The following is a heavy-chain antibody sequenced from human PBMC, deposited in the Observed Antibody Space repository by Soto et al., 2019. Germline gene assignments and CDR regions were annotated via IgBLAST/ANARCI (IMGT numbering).Heavy chain of an antibody. CDR2: FDPENGET. J-gene: IGHJ4*02. CDR1: GYTLTELS. V-gene: IGHV1-24*01. Sequence: ASVKVSCKVSGYTLTELSMHWVRQAPGKGLEWMGGFDPENGETIYAQKFQGRVTMTEDTSTDTAYMELSSLRSEDTAVYYCATDYYDSSGYKYFDYWGQGTLVTVSS. CDR3: ATDYYDSSGYKYFDY. D-gene: IGHD3-22*01.